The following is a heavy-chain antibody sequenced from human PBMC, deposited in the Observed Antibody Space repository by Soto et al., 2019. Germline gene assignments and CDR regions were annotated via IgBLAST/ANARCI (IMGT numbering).Heavy chain of an antibody. V-gene: IGHV4-59*01. CDR1: GGSISSYY. Sequence: PSETLSLTCTVSGGSISSYYWSWIRQPPGKGLEWIGYIYYSGSTNYNPSLKSRVTISVDTSKNQFSLKLSSVTAADTAVYYCARVLAAAGTDYYYYYYGMDVWGQGTTVTVSS. CDR3: ARVLAAAGTDYYYYYYGMDV. J-gene: IGHJ6*02. CDR2: IYYSGST. D-gene: IGHD6-13*01.